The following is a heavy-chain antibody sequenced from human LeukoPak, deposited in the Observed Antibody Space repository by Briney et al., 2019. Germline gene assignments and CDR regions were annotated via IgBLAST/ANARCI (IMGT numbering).Heavy chain of an antibody. Sequence: ASVKVSCKASGYTFTGYYMHWVRQAPGQGLEWMGWINPNSGGTNYAQKFQGRVTMTRDTSISTAYMELSRLRSDDTAVYYCAREHSGSSLPRGENWFDPWGQGTLVTVSS. CDR2: INPNSGGT. CDR1: GYTFTGYY. D-gene: IGHD6-6*01. V-gene: IGHV1-2*02. J-gene: IGHJ5*02. CDR3: AREHSGSSLPRGENWFDP.